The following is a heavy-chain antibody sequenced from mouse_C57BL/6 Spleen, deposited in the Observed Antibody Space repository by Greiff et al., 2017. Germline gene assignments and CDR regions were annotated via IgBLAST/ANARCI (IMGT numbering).Heavy chain of an antibody. J-gene: IGHJ2*01. D-gene: IGHD6-1*01. CDR2: IDPSDSYT. CDR1: GYTFTSYW. CDR3: ARSYVGHNNY. Sequence: VQLQQPGAELVMPGTSVKLSCKASGYTFTSYWMHWVKQRPGQGLEWIGVIDPSDSYTNYNQKFKGKATLTVDKSSSTAYMQLSSLTSEDSAVYYCARSYVGHNNYWGQGTTLTVSS. V-gene: IGHV1-59*01.